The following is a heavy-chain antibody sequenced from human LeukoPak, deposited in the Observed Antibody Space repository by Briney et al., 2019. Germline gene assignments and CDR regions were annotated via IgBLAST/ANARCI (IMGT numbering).Heavy chain of an antibody. V-gene: IGHV3-33*08. CDR1: GFTVSSNY. CDR3: ARGYSSGWYTYYFDY. D-gene: IGHD6-19*01. J-gene: IGHJ4*02. CDR2: IWYDGSNK. Sequence: PGGSLRLSCAASGFTVSSNYMSWVRQAPGKGLEWVAVIWYDGSNKYYADSVKGRFTISRDNSKNTLYLQMNSLRAEDTAVYYCARGYSSGWYTYYFDYWGQGTLVTVSS.